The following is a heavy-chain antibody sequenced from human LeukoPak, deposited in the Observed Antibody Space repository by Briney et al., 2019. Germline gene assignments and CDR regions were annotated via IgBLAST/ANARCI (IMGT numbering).Heavy chain of an antibody. Sequence: GASVKVSCKASGGTFSSYAISWVRQAPGQGLEWMGGIIPIFGTANYAQKFQGRVTITADKSTSTAYMELSSLRSEDTAVYYCARSRFVYQGYCSGGSCYSSYFDYWGQGTLVTVSS. V-gene: IGHV1-69*06. CDR3: ARSRFVYQGYCSGGSCYSSYFDY. D-gene: IGHD2-15*01. J-gene: IGHJ4*02. CDR1: GGTFSSYA. CDR2: IIPIFGTA.